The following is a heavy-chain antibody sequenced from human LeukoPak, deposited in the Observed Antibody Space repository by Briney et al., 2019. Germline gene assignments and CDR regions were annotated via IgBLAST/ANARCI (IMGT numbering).Heavy chain of an antibody. CDR1: GFTVSSNY. J-gene: IGHJ4*02. Sequence: QAGGSLRLSCAASGFTVSSNYMSWVRQAPGKGLEWVSVIYSGGSTYYADSVKGRFTISRDNSKNTLYLQMNSLRAEDTAVYYCARSRLSSWYYFDYWGQGTLVTVSS. CDR3: ARSRLSSWYYFDY. D-gene: IGHD6-13*01. V-gene: IGHV3-53*05. CDR2: IYSGGST.